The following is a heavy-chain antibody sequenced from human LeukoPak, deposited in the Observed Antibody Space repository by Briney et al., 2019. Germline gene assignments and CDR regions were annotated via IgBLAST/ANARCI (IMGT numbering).Heavy chain of an antibody. Sequence: SQTLSLTCAISGDSVSSNSAAWNWIRQSPSRGLEWLGRTYYRSKWYNDYAVSVKSRITINPDTSKNQFSLQLNSVTPEDTAVYYCARTLKKAVAGSYYYGMDVWGQGTTVTVSS. D-gene: IGHD6-19*01. CDR1: GDSVSSNSAA. CDR2: TYYRSKWYN. J-gene: IGHJ6*02. CDR3: ARTLKKAVAGSYYYGMDV. V-gene: IGHV6-1*01.